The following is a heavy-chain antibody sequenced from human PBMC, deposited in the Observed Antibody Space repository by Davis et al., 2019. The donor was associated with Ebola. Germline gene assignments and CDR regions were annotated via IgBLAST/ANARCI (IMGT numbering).Heavy chain of an antibody. CDR2: IIASGGTT. D-gene: IGHD4-23*01. J-gene: IGHJ4*02. CDR3: AKDYGGDIDY. V-gene: IGHV3-23*01. Sequence: GESLKISCAASGFTFSTYVMSWARQAPGKGLEWVSTIIASGGTTYYADSVKGRFTISRDNSKNTLYLQMDSLRAEDTAVYYCAKDYGGDIDYWGQGTLVTVSS. CDR1: GFTFSTYV.